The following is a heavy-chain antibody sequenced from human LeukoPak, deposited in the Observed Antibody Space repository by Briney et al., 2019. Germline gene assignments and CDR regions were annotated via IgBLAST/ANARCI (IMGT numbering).Heavy chain of an antibody. CDR3: ARDHPTYYYDSSGYNLPDDAFDI. D-gene: IGHD3-22*01. Sequence: SETLSLTCTVSGGSIGTYYWSWIRQPPGKGLEWIGYIYYNGHTDYNPSLRSRVTISVHTSKNQFSLKLSSVTAADTAVYYCARDHPTYYYDSSGYNLPDDAFDIWGQGTMVTVSS. J-gene: IGHJ3*02. CDR1: GGSIGTYY. CDR2: IYYNGHT. V-gene: IGHV4-59*12.